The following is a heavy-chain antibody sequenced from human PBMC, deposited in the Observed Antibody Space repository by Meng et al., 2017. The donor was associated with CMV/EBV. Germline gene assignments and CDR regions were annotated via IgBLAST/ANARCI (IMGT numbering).Heavy chain of an antibody. CDR3: ARAYHPYSGYPFDY. CDR1: GGSISSYY. J-gene: IGHJ4*02. Sequence: SETLSLTCTVSGGSISSYYWSWIRQLPGKGLEWIGYIYYSGSTNYNPSLKSRVTISVDTSKNQFSLKLSSVTAADTAVYYCARAYHPYSGYPFDYWGQGTLVTVSS. CDR2: IYYSGST. V-gene: IGHV4-59*01. D-gene: IGHD5-12*01.